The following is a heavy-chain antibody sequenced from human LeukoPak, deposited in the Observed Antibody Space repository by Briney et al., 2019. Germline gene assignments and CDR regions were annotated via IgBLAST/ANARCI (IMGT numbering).Heavy chain of an antibody. CDR1: GFTFSSYA. J-gene: IGHJ4*02. CDR2: ISGSGGST. V-gene: IGHV3-23*01. D-gene: IGHD1-26*01. CDR3: AKPLGRGATASRPLRGFDY. Sequence: PGGSLRLSCAASGFTFSSYAMSWVRQAPGKGLEWVSAISGSGGSTYYADSVKGRFTISRDNSKNTLYLQMNSLRAEDTAVYYCAKPLGRGATASRPLRGFDYWGQGTLVTVSS.